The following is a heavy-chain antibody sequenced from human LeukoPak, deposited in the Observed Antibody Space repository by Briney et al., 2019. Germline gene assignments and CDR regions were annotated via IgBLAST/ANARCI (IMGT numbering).Heavy chain of an antibody. CDR1: RFTFSSYG. CDR2: ISGSGGRA. Sequence: GGSLRLSCAASRFTFSSYGMSWVRQAPGKGLEWVSLISGSGGRAYYADSVKGRFTISRDNSKNTLYLQMNSLRADDTAVYYCAKLDWGGSRYGYFDSWGQGTLVTVSS. V-gene: IGHV3-23*01. D-gene: IGHD5-18*01. J-gene: IGHJ4*02. CDR3: AKLDWGGSRYGYFDS.